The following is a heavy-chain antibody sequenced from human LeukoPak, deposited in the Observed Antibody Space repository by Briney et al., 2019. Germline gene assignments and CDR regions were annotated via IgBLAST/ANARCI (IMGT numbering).Heavy chain of an antibody. D-gene: IGHD5-24*01. CDR3: VRGRGYKRAFDI. CDR1: GFTFSSYA. CDR2: ISGSGGST. Sequence: QTGGSLRLSCAASGFTFSSYAMSWVRQAPGKGLEWVSAISGSGGSTYYADSVKGRFTISRDNSKNTLYLQMNSLRSEDTAVYYCVRGRGYKRAFDIWGQGTMVTVSS. V-gene: IGHV3-23*01. J-gene: IGHJ3*02.